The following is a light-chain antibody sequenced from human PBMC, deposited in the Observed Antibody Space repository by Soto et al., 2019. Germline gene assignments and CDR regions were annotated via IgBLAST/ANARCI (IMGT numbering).Light chain of an antibody. Sequence: EIVMTQSPATLSVSPGERATLSCRASQSVGSDLAWYQHKPGQPPKLLIDWASTRESGVPDRFSGSGSGTDFTLTISSLQPEDVAVYYCQQYIDTPRITFGQGTRLEIK. CDR2: WAS. CDR3: QQYIDTPRIT. J-gene: IGKJ5*01. CDR1: QSVGSD. V-gene: IGKV3-15*01.